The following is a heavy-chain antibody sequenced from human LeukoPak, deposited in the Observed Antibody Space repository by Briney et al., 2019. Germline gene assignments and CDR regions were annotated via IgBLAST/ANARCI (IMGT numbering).Heavy chain of an antibody. J-gene: IGHJ4*02. V-gene: IGHV3-21*04. D-gene: IGHD6-13*01. CDR3: ASSNQAAAGPYYFDY. CDR1: GFTFSSYS. Sequence: GGSLRLSCAASGFTFSSYSMNWVRQAPGKGLEWVSSISSSSSYIYYADSVKGRFTISRDNAKNSLYLQMNSLRAEDTAVYYCASSNQAAAGPYYFDYWGQGTLVTVSS. CDR2: ISSSSSYI.